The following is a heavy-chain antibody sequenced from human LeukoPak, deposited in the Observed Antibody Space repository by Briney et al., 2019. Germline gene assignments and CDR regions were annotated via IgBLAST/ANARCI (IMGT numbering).Heavy chain of an antibody. J-gene: IGHJ4*02. CDR1: GGSFSGYY. CDR3: ARTHRYGSGRRFFDY. CDR2: INHSGST. V-gene: IGHV4-34*01. D-gene: IGHD3-10*01. Sequence: PSETLSLTCAVYGGSFSGYYWSWIRQPPGKGLEWIGEINHSGSTNYNPSLKSRVTISVDTSKNQFSLKLSSVTAADTAVYYCARTHRYGSGRRFFDYWGQGTLVTVSS.